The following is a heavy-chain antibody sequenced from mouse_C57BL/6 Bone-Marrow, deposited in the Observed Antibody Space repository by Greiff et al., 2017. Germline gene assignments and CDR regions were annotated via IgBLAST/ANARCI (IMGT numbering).Heavy chain of an antibody. Sequence: QVQLKESGPEVVRPGVSVKLSCKASGYTFTDCALHWVKQSHAKRLEWIGVVRTYNGDTHYTQRFKGKATMTVDKSSSTAYMELARVTSEDSAIFYCAREAGYYFYALDYWGQGTSVTVSS. CDR1: GYTFTDCA. CDR2: VRTYNGDT. J-gene: IGHJ4*01. V-gene: IGHV1S137*01. D-gene: IGHD2-3*01. CDR3: AREAGYYFYALDY.